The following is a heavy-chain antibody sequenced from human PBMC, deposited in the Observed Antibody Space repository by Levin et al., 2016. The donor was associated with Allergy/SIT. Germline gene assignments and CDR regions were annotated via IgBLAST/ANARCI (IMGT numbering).Heavy chain of an antibody. V-gene: IGHV3-48*01. D-gene: IGHD3/OR15-3a*01. CDR3: VRDRAGLSYFYGVDF. J-gene: IGHJ6*02. CDR2: IGRDSQVI. Sequence: WIRQPPGKGLEWISYIGRDSQVIYYADSVKGRFTVSRDNARNSVYLHMNSLRAEDTAIYYCVRDRAGLSYFYGVDFWGQGTTVTVSS.